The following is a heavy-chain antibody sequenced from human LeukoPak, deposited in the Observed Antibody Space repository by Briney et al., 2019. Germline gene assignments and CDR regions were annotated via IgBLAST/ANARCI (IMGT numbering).Heavy chain of an antibody. Sequence: PSETLSLTCTVSGGSISSYYWSWIRQPPGKGLEWIGYIYYSGSHNYNPSLKSRVTISVDTSKNQFSLKLSSVTAADTAVYYCARDSDDSSGYNWFDPWGQGTLVTVSS. V-gene: IGHV4-59*01. CDR3: ARDSDDSSGYNWFDP. CDR2: IYYSGSH. CDR1: GGSISSYY. D-gene: IGHD3-22*01. J-gene: IGHJ5*02.